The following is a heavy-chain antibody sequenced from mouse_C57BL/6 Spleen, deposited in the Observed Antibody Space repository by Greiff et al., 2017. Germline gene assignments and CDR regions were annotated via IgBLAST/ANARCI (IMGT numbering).Heavy chain of an antibody. J-gene: IGHJ4*01. D-gene: IGHD1-1*01. CDR2: INPNNGGT. CDR3: ARFPITDYDARDY. V-gene: IGHV1-26*01. Sequence: VQLQQSGPELVKPGASVKISCKASGYTFTDYYMNWVKQSPGKSLEWIGDINPNNGGTSYTQKIKGKATLTVDKSSSTAYMVLRRLTSEDSAVYYCARFPITDYDARDYWGQGTSVTVSS. CDR1: GYTFTDYY.